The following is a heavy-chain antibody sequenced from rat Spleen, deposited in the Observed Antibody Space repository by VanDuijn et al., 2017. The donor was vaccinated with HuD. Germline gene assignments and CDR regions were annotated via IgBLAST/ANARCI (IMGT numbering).Heavy chain of an antibody. CDR2: ITNTGGNI. Sequence: EVQLVESGGGLVQPGRSLKLSCVASGFTFNKYWMTWIRQAPGKGLEWVASITNTGGNIYCPDSVKGRITISRDNAKSTLYLQMNSLRSEDTATYYCAREYYYTMDAWGHGTSVTVSS. CDR3: AREYYYTMDA. V-gene: IGHV5-31*01. J-gene: IGHJ4*01. CDR1: GFTFNKYW.